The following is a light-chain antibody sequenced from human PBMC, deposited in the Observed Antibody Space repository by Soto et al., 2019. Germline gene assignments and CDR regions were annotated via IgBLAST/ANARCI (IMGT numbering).Light chain of an antibody. V-gene: IGLV2-11*01. CDR2: DVS. Sequence: QSALTQPRSVSGSPGQSVTISCTGTSSDVGGYNYVSWYQQHPGKAPKLMIYDVSKRPTGVPDRFSDSKSGNTASLTISGPQAEDEADYYCCTYAGSWVFGGGTKLTVL. CDR1: SSDVGGYNY. J-gene: IGLJ3*02. CDR3: CTYAGSWV.